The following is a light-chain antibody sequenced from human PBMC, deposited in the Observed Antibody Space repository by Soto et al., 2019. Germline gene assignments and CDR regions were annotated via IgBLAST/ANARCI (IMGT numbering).Light chain of an antibody. CDR3: SSYTSSNTLV. J-gene: IGLJ3*02. V-gene: IGLV2-14*01. CDR2: EVS. Sequence: QSSLTQPASVSGSPGQSITISCTGTSSDVGGYIYVSWYQQYPGKAPKLMIYEVSNRPSGVSNRFSGSKSGNTASLTISGLQSEDEADYYCSSYTSSNTLVFGVGTKLTVL. CDR1: SSDVGGYIY.